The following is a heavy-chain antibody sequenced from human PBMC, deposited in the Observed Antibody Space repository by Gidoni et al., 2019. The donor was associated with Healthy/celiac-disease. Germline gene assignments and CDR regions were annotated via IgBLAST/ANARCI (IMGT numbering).Heavy chain of an antibody. CDR1: GFTFSSYG. D-gene: IGHD2-8*01. Sequence: QVQLVESGGGVVQPGRSLRLSCAASGFTFSSYGMHWVRQAPGKGLEWVAVIWYDGSNKYYADSVKGRFTISRDNSKNTLYLQMNSLRAEDTAVYYCARDGDIGYCTNGVCSGGMDVWGQGTTVTVSS. V-gene: IGHV3-33*01. J-gene: IGHJ6*02. CDR2: IWYDGSNK. CDR3: ARDGDIGYCTNGVCSGGMDV.